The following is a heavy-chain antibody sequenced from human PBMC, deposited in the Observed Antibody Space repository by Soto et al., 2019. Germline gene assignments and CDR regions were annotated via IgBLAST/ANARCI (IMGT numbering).Heavy chain of an antibody. J-gene: IGHJ6*02. CDR3: GRDSKWDDTSVRMDV. D-gene: IGHD3-22*01. V-gene: IGHV1-3*01. Sequence: GASVKVSCKASGYSFTRYSIHWVRQAPGQSLEWMGWTNAGNGKTKYSQKFQGRVTITGDTSASTAYMELSSLRSEDTSVYYCGRDSKWDDTSVRMDVWGQGTKVTVSS. CDR1: GYSFTRYS. CDR2: TNAGNGKT.